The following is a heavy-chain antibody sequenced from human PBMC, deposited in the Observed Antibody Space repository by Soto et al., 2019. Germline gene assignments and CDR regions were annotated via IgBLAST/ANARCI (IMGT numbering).Heavy chain of an antibody. CDR1: GGSISSYY. D-gene: IGHD2-15*01. CDR3: RKVLVGATGHTDSDS. Sequence: SETLSLTCTVSGGSISSYYWSWIRQPPGKGLEWIGYIYYSGSTNYNPCLQSRVTISVETSKNQFSLKLTAVPAADTALYYCRKVLVGATGHTDSDSWGPGTLVTVSS. CDR2: IYYSGST. J-gene: IGHJ4*02. V-gene: IGHV4-59*08.